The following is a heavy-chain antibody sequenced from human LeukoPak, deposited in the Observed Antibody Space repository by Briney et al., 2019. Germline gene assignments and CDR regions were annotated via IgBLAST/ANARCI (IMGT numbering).Heavy chain of an antibody. D-gene: IGHD2-2*02. CDR3: TTRGSCSSTSCYTGPIFDY. J-gene: IGHJ4*02. CDR2: IKSKTDGGTT. CDR1: GFTFSNAW. Sequence: GGSLRLSCAASGFTFSNAWMSWVRQAPGKGLEWVGRIKSKTDGGTTDYAAPVKGRFTISRDDSKNTLYLQMNSLKTEDTAVYYCTTRGSCSSTSCYTGPIFDYWGQGTLVSVSS. V-gene: IGHV3-15*01.